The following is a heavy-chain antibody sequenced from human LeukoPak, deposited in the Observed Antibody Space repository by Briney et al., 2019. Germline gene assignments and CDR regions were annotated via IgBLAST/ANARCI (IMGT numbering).Heavy chain of an antibody. CDR1: GFTFGGSG. CDR3: AKSIPTIAVAVSTRQ. V-gene: IGHV3-30*02. Sequence: PGGSLRLSCAASGFTFGGSGMHWVRQAPGKGLEWVAFIRYDGSDKHYAVSVKGRFTISRDNSKNTLYLQMNSLRAEDTAVYYCAKSIPTIAVAVSTRQWGQGTLVTVSS. D-gene: IGHD6-19*01. CDR2: IRYDGSDK. J-gene: IGHJ4*02.